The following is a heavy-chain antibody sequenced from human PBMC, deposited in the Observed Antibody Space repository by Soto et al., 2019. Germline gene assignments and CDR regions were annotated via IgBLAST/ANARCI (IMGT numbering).Heavy chain of an antibody. CDR3: ARSVGGSHVNFDY. D-gene: IGHD3-10*01. J-gene: IGHJ4*02. Sequence: QVQLVQSGAEVRTPGASVKVSCKASGYTFTSYDINWVRQATGQGPEWMGWMNPDSGNTGYVQKFQGRVTMTRNTDISTAYMELRGVRSEDTALYYCARSVGGSHVNFDYWGQGTLVTVSS. V-gene: IGHV1-8*01. CDR2: MNPDSGNT. CDR1: GYTFTSYD.